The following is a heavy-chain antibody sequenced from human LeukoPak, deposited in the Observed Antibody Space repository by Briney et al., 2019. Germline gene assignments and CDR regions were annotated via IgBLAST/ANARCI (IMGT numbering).Heavy chain of an antibody. CDR2: IYYSGST. J-gene: IGHJ4*02. Sequence: SETLSLTCTVSGGSISSYYWSWIRQPPGKGLEWIGYIYYSGSTNYNPSLKSRVTISVDTSKNQFSLKLSSVTAADTAVYYCARGVANYDFWSGYYPFDYWGQGTLVTVSS. V-gene: IGHV4-59*08. CDR3: ARGVANYDFWSGYYPFDY. D-gene: IGHD3-3*01. CDR1: GGSISSYY.